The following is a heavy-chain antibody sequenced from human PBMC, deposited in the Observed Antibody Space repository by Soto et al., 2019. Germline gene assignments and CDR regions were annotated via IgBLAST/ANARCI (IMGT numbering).Heavy chain of an antibody. J-gene: IGHJ4*02. Sequence: QVQLQQWGAGLLKPSETLSLTCAVYGGSFSGYYWSWIRQPPGKGLEWIGEINHSGSTNYNPSLKSRVTISVDTSKNQFSLKLSSVTAADTAVYYCARAPIPGYSSGWHYFDYWGQGTLVTVSS. CDR3: ARAPIPGYSSGWHYFDY. CDR1: GGSFSGYY. V-gene: IGHV4-34*01. D-gene: IGHD6-19*01. CDR2: INHSGST.